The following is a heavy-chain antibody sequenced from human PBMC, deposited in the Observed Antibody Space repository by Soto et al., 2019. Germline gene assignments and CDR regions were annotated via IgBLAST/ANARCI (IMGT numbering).Heavy chain of an antibody. Sequence: SETLSLTCTVSGGSISSSSYYWSWIRQPPGKGLEWIGYIYYSGSTNYNPSLKSRVTISVDTSKNQFSLKLSSVTAADTAVYYCARRGGRFLEWFDNWFAPWGQGTLVTVSS. J-gene: IGHJ5*02. V-gene: IGHV4-61*01. CDR2: IYYSGST. CDR3: ARRGGRFLEWFDNWFAP. CDR1: GGSISSSSYY. D-gene: IGHD3-3*01.